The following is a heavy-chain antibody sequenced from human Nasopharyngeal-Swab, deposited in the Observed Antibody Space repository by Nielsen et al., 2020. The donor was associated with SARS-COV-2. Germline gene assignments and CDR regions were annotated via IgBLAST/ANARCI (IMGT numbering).Heavy chain of an antibody. CDR2: ISSSSSYI. V-gene: IGHV3-21*01. CDR1: GFTFSSYS. Sequence: GESLKISCAASGFTFSSYSMNWVRQAPGKGLEWVSSISSSSSYIYYADSVKGRFTISRDNAKSSLYLQMNSLRAEDTAVYYCASPDPDYWGQGTLVTVSS. CDR3: ASPDPDY. D-gene: IGHD1-14*01. J-gene: IGHJ4*02.